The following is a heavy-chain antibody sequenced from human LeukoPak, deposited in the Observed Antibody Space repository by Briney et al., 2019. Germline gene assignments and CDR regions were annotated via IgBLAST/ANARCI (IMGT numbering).Heavy chain of an antibody. CDR3: ATWAFYHDLDV. J-gene: IGHJ6*01. CDR2: ISADGNA. V-gene: IGHV3-43*02. CDR1: GINFERYA. D-gene: IGHD1-1*01. Sequence: PGGSLRLSCAASGINFERYAMHWVRQPPEKGLEWVGVISADGNANHADAVKGCVTVSRDNSKDSLSLQMSSLRDEDTALYYCATWAFYHDLDVRGQGTTVIASS.